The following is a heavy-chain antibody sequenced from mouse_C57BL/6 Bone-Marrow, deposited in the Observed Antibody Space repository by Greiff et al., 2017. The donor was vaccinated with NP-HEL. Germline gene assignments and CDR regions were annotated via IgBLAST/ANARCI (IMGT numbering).Heavy chain of an antibody. J-gene: IGHJ3*01. V-gene: IGHV14-4*01. CDR2: IDPENGDT. CDR3: TTCLYYYD. D-gene: IGHD1-1*01. CDR1: GFNIKDDY. Sequence: VHVKQSGAELVRPGASVKLSCTASGFNIKDDYRPWVNKRPKQGREWIGWIDPENGDTEYASKFQGKATITADTSSNTAYLQLSSLTSEDTAVYYCTTCLYYYDWGQGTLVTVSA.